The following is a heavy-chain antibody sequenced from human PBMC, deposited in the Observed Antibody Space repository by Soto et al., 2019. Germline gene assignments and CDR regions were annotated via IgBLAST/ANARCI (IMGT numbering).Heavy chain of an antibody. D-gene: IGHD3-10*01. CDR2: IYYSGST. CDR1: GGSISSYY. V-gene: IGHV4-59*01. CDR3: ARDLGGRGVMIGPDYYHGIDV. J-gene: IGHJ6*02. Sequence: PSATLSLPCPVSGGSISSYYWSWIRQPPGKGLEWIGYIYYSGSTNYNPSLKRRVNISVDKSKNQFSLQLSSVTAADTAVYYCARDLGGRGVMIGPDYYHGIDVWGQGTTVTVSS.